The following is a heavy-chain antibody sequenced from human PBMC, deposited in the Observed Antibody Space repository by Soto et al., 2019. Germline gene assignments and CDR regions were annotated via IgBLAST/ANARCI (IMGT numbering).Heavy chain of an antibody. Sequence: ASVKVSCNASGYTFTCYYMHWVRQAPGQGLEWMGWINPNSGGTNYAQKFQRRVTVTRDTSISTAYMELSRLRSDDTAVYYCARVYDSSGYSHSWFDPWGQGTLVTVSS. V-gene: IGHV1-2*02. J-gene: IGHJ5*02. CDR2: INPNSGGT. CDR1: GYTFTCYY. D-gene: IGHD3-22*01. CDR3: ARVYDSSGYSHSWFDP.